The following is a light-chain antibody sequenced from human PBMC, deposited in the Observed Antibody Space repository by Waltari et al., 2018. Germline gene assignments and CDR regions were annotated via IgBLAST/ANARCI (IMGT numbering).Light chain of an antibody. J-gene: IGLJ2*01. V-gene: IGLV3-1*01. Sequence: SFELTQPPSVSVSPGETASITCSGAKWGDKYVSWYQHKPGQSPVLLIYQDNMRPSGIPERFSGSNSGNTATLTISGTQAMDEADYYCQAWHTTTFVLFGGGTKLTVL. CDR2: QDN. CDR1: KWGDKY. CDR3: QAWHTTTFVL.